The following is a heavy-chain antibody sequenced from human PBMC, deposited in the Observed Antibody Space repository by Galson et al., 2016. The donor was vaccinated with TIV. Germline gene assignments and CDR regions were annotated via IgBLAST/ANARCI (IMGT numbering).Heavy chain of an antibody. Sequence: SVKVSCKASGGSLSTYTISWVRQAPGQGLEWKGRIILVVGLANYAQKFQGRLTITADTSTTTAYMELSSLRSGDTAVYFCARDVEARLYGPNWFDAWGQGTVVTVSS. CDR1: GGSLSTYT. CDR2: IILVVGLA. D-gene: IGHD4-17*01. CDR3: ARDVEARLYGPNWFDA. J-gene: IGHJ5*02. V-gene: IGHV1-69*04.